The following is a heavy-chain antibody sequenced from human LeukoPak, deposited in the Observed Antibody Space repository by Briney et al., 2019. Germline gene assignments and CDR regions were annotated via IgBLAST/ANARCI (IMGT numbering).Heavy chain of an antibody. J-gene: IGHJ6*03. CDR3: AKAYCSSTSCYYMDV. CDR1: GFTFSSYA. CDR2: ISGSGGST. V-gene: IGHV3-23*01. Sequence: GSLRLSCAASGFTFSSYAMSWVRQAPGKGLEWVSAISGSGGSTYYADSVKGRFTISRDNSKNTLYLQMNSLRAEDTAVYYCAKAYCSSTSCYYMDVWGKGTTVTVSS. D-gene: IGHD2-2*01.